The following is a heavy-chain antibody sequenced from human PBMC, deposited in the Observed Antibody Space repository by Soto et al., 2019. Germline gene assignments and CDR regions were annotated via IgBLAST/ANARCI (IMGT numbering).Heavy chain of an antibody. CDR3: AREHIAARQYYYYYYGMDV. CDR2: IWYDGSNK. D-gene: IGHD6-6*01. CDR1: GFTFSSYG. Sequence: PGGSLRLSCAASGFTFSSYGMHWVRQAPGKGLEWVAVIWYDGSNKYYADSVKGRFTISRDNSKNTLYLQMNSLRAEDTAVYYCAREHIAARQYYYYYYGMDVWGQGXTVTVSS. V-gene: IGHV3-33*01. J-gene: IGHJ6*02.